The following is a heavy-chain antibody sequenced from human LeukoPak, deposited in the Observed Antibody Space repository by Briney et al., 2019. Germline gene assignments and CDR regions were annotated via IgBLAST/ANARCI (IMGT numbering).Heavy chain of an antibody. CDR3: ASVPMTTSFFDH. D-gene: IGHD1-1*01. V-gene: IGHV4-59*11. CDR1: GGFISSHY. J-gene: IGHJ4*02. Sequence: PSETLSLTCTVPGGFISSHYWSWPRQPPGKGLEWIGYIYFTGYTKYNPSLKSRLTISRDTSRNQFSLSLISVTAADTAVYYCASVPMTTSFFDHWGKGSLVIVSS. CDR2: IYFTGYT.